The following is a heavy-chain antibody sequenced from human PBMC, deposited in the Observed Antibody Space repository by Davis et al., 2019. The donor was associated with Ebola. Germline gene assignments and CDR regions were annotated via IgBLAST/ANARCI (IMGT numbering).Heavy chain of an antibody. CDR2: INPSGGST. D-gene: IGHD3-10*01. J-gene: IGHJ3*02. V-gene: IGHV1-46*01. Sequence: AAVKVSCKASGYTFTSHYMHWVRQAPGQGLEWMGRINPSGGSTSYAQKFKGRVTMTRDTSTSTVYMELSSLRSEDTAVYYCARGNYYYGSGRLLGAFDICGQGTMVTVSS. CDR3: ARGNYYYGSGRLLGAFDI. CDR1: GYTFTSHY.